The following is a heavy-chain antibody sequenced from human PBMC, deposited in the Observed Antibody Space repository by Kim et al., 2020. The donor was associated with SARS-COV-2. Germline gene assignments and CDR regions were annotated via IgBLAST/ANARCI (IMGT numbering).Heavy chain of an antibody. CDR2: ISSSSYI. CDR1: GFTFSSYS. D-gene: IGHD4-17*01. CDR3: ARDVYGDYGFDY. Sequence: GGSLRLSCAASGFTFSSYSMNWVRQAPGKGLEWVSSISSSSYIYYADSVKGRFTISRDNAKNSLYLQMNSLRAEDTAVYYCARDVYGDYGFDYWGQGTLVTVSS. V-gene: IGHV3-21*01. J-gene: IGHJ4*02.